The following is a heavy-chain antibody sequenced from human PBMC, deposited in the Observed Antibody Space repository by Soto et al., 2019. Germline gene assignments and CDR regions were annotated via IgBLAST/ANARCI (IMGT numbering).Heavy chain of an antibody. CDR1: GFTFSSYS. CDR2: ISSSSSYI. V-gene: IGHV3-21*01. J-gene: IGHJ5*02. Sequence: PGGSLRLSCAASGFTFSSYSMNWVRQAPGKGLEWVSSISSSSSYIYYADSVKGRFTISRDNAKNSLYLQMNSLRAEDTAVYYCARDPNPYIVVVPAAKNWFDPWGQGTPVTVSS. CDR3: ARDPNPYIVVVPAAKNWFDP. D-gene: IGHD2-2*01.